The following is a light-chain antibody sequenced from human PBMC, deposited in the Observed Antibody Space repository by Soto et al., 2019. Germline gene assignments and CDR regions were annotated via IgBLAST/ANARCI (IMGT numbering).Light chain of an antibody. CDR1: QSVSLS. CDR2: GAS. CDR3: QQYHIWPSWT. J-gene: IGKJ1*01. Sequence: EIVLTQSPATLSVSLGASATLSCRASQSVSLSLAWFQMRPGQPPRLLIYGASTRATDIPARFSGSGSGTDLTLTISSLQSEDFAVYFCQQYHIWPSWTFGQGTKVELK. V-gene: IGKV3-15*01.